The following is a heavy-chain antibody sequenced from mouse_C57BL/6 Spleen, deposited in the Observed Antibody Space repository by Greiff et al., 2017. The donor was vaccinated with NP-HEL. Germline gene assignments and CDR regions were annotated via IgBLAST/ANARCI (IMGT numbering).Heavy chain of an antibody. CDR2: ISDGGSYT. CDR3: ARDRGI. CDR1: GFTFSSYA. J-gene: IGHJ3*01. Sequence: EVQGVESGGGLVKPGGSLKLSCAASGFTFSSYAMSWVRQTPEKRLEWVATISDGGSYTYYPDNVKGRFTISRDNAKNNLYLQMSHLKSEDTAMYYCARDRGIWGQGTLVTVSA. D-gene: IGHD3-1*01. V-gene: IGHV5-4*01.